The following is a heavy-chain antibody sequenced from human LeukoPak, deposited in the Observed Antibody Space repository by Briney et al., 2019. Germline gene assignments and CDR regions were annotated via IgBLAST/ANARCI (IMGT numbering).Heavy chain of an antibody. Sequence: ASVKVSCKASGYTFTSYYMHWVRQAPGKGLEWMGGFDPEDGETIYAQKFQGRVTMTEDTSTDTAYMELSSLRSEDTAVYYCATDPMSHDSSGYYRDYWGQGTLVTVSS. CDR1: GYTFTSYY. CDR3: ATDPMSHDSSGYYRDY. CDR2: FDPEDGET. V-gene: IGHV1-24*01. D-gene: IGHD3-22*01. J-gene: IGHJ4*02.